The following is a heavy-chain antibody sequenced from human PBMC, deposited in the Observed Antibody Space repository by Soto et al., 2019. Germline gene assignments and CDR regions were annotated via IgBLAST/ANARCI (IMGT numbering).Heavy chain of an antibody. J-gene: IGHJ4*02. Sequence: EVQLVESGGGLVQPGGSQRLSCAASAFTFKNHWMHWVRQVPGKGPVWVSGINGDGSFTSYADAVKGRFTISRDNAKNTLSLQMNSLRAEDTAVYYCAREIYDDYDSSGFDHWGQGTLVTVSS. V-gene: IGHV3-74*01. D-gene: IGHD3-22*01. CDR1: AFTFKNHW. CDR3: AREIYDDYDSSGFDH. CDR2: INGDGSFT.